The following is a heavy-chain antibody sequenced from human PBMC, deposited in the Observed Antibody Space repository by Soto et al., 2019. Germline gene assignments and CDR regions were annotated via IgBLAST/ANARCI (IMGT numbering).Heavy chain of an antibody. CDR3: ARGKSGSSGWFSPVNYYYGMDV. D-gene: IGHD6-19*01. J-gene: IGHJ6*02. CDR1: GFTFSSYS. CDR2: ISSSSSTI. V-gene: IGHV3-48*02. Sequence: GGSLRLSFAASGFTFSSYSMNWVRQAPGKGLEWVSYISSSSSTIYYADSVKGRFTISRDNAKNSLYLQMNSLRDEDTAVYYCARGKSGSSGWFSPVNYYYGMDVWGQGTTVTVSS.